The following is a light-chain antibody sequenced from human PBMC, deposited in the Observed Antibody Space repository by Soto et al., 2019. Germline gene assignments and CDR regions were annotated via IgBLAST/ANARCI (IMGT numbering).Light chain of an antibody. CDR2: SNN. CDR3: AAWDDSLNGPV. CDR1: GSNIGSNT. Sequence: QSVLTQPPSASGTPGQRVTISCSGSGSNIGSNTVNWYQLLPGTAPKLLIYSNNQRPSGVPDRFSGSKSGTSASLAISGLQSEDEADYYCAAWDDSLNGPVFGGGTQLTVL. V-gene: IGLV1-44*01. J-gene: IGLJ3*02.